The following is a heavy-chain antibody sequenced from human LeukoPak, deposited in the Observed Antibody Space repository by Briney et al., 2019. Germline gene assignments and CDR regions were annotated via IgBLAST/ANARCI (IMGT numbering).Heavy chain of an antibody. D-gene: IGHD6-25*01. CDR1: GGSISSYH. V-gene: IGHV4-4*07. CDR3: ARDHAAFHGFDI. J-gene: IGHJ3*02. Sequence: SETLSLTCTVSGGSISSYHWSWIRQPAGKGLEWIGSIYTSGSTNYSPSLKSRVTMSVDTSKNQFSLKLSSVTAADTAVYYCARDHAAFHGFDIWGLGTMVTVSS. CDR2: IYTSGST.